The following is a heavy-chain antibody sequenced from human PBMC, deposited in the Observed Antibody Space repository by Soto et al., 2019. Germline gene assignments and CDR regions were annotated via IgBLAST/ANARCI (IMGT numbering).Heavy chain of an antibody. D-gene: IGHD3-22*01. CDR3: AKDSTTMIVVVITDYYFDY. CDR1: GFPFSSYA. J-gene: IGHJ4*02. CDR2: ISGSGGST. Sequence: GGSLRLSCAASGFPFSSYAMSWVRQAPGKGLEWVSAISGSGGSTYYADSVKGRFTISRDNSKNTLYLQMSSLRAEDTAVYYCAKDSTTMIVVVITDYYFDYWGQGTLVTVSS. V-gene: IGHV3-23*01.